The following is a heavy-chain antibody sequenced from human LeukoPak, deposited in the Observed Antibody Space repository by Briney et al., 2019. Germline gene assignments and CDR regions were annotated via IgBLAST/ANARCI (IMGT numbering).Heavy chain of an antibody. D-gene: IGHD6-6*01. CDR1: GFTFSDYG. V-gene: IGHV3-33*01. Sequence: GVSLRLSCAASGFTFSDYGIHWVRQAPGQGLEWVALIWYDGSKKYYADSVKGRFTISRDNTKNTLYLQLNSLRADDTAVYYCARAHSSSSTFDLWGQGTLVTVSS. J-gene: IGHJ4*02. CDR3: ARAHSSSSTFDL. CDR2: IWYDGSKK.